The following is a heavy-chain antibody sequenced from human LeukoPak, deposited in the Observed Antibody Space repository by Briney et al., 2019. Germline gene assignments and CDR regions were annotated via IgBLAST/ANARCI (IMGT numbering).Heavy chain of an antibody. D-gene: IGHD4-11*01. J-gene: IGHJ4*02. CDR1: GLTFSDHG. V-gene: IGHV3-30*18. CDR2: ISYDGSNK. Sequence: PGGSLRLSCAASGLTFSDHGMHWVRQAPGKGLEWVAVISYDGSNKYYSDSVKGRFTISRDNSKNTLYLQMNSLRAEDTAVYFCAKDRQFSGYFDYWGQGTLVTVSS. CDR3: AKDRQFSGYFDY.